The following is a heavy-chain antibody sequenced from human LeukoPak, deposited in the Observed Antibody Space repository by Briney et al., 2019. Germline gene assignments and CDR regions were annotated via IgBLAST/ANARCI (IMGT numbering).Heavy chain of an antibody. V-gene: IGHV5-51*01. CDR1: GYSFTSYW. J-gene: IGHJ5*02. D-gene: IGHD3-16*02. CDR3: ARHPMITFGGVIVSNWFDP. CDR2: IYPGDSDT. Sequence: PGESLKISCKGSGYSFTSYWIGWVRQIPGKGLEWMGIIYPGDSDTRYSPSFQGQVTISADKSISTAYLQWSSLKASDTAMYYCARHPMITFGGVIVSNWFDPWGQGTLVTVSS.